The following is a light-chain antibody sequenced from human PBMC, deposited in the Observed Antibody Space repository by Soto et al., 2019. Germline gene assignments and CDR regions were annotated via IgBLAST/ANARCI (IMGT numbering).Light chain of an antibody. CDR2: GAS. Sequence: EIVMTQSPATLSVSPGERATLSCRASQSVRSNLAWYQQKPGQAPRLLIYGASTRATGIPARFSGSGSGTEFTLTISSLQSEDFAVYYCQQYNNWRAFGQGTKVDNK. CDR3: QQYNNWRA. J-gene: IGKJ1*01. V-gene: IGKV3-15*01. CDR1: QSVRSN.